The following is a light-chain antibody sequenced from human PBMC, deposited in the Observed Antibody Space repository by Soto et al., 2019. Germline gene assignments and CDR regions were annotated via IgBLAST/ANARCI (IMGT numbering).Light chain of an antibody. CDR3: QQYGSR. J-gene: IGKJ1*01. CDR2: GAS. Sequence: IVLTQSPGTLSLSPGERATLSCRASQSVSSSYLAWYQQKPGQAPRLLIYGASSRATGIPDRFSGSGSGTDFTLTISRLEPEDFALYYCQQYGSRFGQGTKVDIK. CDR1: QSVSSSY. V-gene: IGKV3-20*01.